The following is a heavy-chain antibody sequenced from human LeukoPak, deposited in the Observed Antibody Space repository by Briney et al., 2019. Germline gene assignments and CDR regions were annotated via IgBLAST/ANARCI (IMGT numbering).Heavy chain of an antibody. D-gene: IGHD3-10*01. CDR1: GGTFSSYA. Sequence: GASVKVSCKASGGTFSSYAISWVRQAPGQGLEWMGGIIPIFGTANYAQKFQGRVTITADESTSTAYMELSSLRSEDTAVYYCASGTPMVRGVNDAFDIWAKGQWSPSLQ. V-gene: IGHV1-69*13. J-gene: IGHJ3*02. CDR2: IIPIFGTA. CDR3: ASGTPMVRGVNDAFDI.